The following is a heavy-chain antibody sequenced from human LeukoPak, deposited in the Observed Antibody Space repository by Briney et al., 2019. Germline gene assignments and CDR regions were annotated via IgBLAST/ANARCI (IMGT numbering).Heavy chain of an antibody. V-gene: IGHV3-23*01. D-gene: IGHD2-2*01. Sequence: GGSLRLSCAASGFTYGTYAVSWVRQAPGRGLDWVSAISDNGAATYYADSVRGRFTVSRDNSINTVYLQMNSLRAEDTAVYYCAKCNGIVVVPAARDPMDYYYMDVWGKGTTVTVSS. CDR3: AKCNGIVVVPAARDPMDYYYMDV. CDR1: GFTYGTYA. J-gene: IGHJ6*03. CDR2: ISDNGAAT.